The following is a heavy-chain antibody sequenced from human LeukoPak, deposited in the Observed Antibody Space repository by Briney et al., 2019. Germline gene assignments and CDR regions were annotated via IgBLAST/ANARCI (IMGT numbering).Heavy chain of an antibody. V-gene: IGHV4-34*01. Sequence: SETLSLTCGVYGGSFSGYYWTWIRQPPGKGLEWIGEINHSGITNYNPSLKSRVTISIDTSKSQFSLKLNSVTAADTAVYYCARSGTTYYYDSGSRIWGQGTMVTVSS. CDR3: ARSGTTYYYDSGSRI. J-gene: IGHJ3*02. CDR1: GGSFSGYY. CDR2: INHSGIT. D-gene: IGHD3-22*01.